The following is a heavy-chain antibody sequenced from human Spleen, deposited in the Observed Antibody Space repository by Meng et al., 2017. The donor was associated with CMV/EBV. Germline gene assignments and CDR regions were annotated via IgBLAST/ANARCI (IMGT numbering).Heavy chain of an antibody. J-gene: IGHJ5*02. V-gene: IGHV3-21*01. D-gene: IGHD3-3*01. Sequence: GGSLRLSCTASGFTFSVYSIHWVRQAPGKGLEWVSSISSSSSYIYYAASVKGRFTISRDDAKNSLYLQMNNLRAEDTAVYYCAKVRFWSGMRWFDPWGQGTLVTVSS. CDR2: ISSSSSYI. CDR3: AKVRFWSGMRWFDP. CDR1: GFTFSVYS.